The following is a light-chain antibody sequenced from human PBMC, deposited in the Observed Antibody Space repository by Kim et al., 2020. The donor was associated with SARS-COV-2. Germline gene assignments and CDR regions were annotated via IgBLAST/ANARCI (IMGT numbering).Light chain of an antibody. CDR2: DNN. Sequence: QKVTISCSGSSSNSGKNYVSWYQQLPKTAPKLLIYDNNERPSGIPDRFSGSKSGTSATLGITGLQTGDEADYYCGTWDSSLSAVVFGVGTQLTVL. CDR3: GTWDSSLSAVV. V-gene: IGLV1-51*01. J-gene: IGLJ2*01. CDR1: SSNSGKNY.